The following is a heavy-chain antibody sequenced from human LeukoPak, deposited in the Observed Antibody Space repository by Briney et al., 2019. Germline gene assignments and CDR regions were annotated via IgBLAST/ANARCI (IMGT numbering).Heavy chain of an antibody. CDR3: ARDMSSGWYDY. D-gene: IGHD6-19*01. J-gene: IGHJ4*02. CDR2: IKQDGSEK. CDR1: GFTFSSYW. V-gene: IGHV3-7*03. Sequence: GGSLRLSCAASGFTFSSYWMSWVRQAPGKGLEWVANIKQDGSEKYYVDSVKGRFTISRGNAKNSLYLQMNSLRAEDTAVYYCARDMSSGWYDYWGQGTLVTASS.